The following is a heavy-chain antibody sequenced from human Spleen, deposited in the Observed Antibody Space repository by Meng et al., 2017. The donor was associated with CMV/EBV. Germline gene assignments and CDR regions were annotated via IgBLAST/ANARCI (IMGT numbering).Heavy chain of an antibody. CDR2: IKQDGGEK. Sequence: GESLKISCAASGFTFSSYGMHWVRQAPGKGLEWVANIKQDGGEKYYVDSVKGRFTISRDNAKNSLYLQMNSLRAEDTAVYYCARDGKGEMATTFDYWGQGTLVTVSS. V-gene: IGHV3-7*01. J-gene: IGHJ4*02. D-gene: IGHD5-24*01. CDR1: GFTFSSYG. CDR3: ARDGKGEMATTFDY.